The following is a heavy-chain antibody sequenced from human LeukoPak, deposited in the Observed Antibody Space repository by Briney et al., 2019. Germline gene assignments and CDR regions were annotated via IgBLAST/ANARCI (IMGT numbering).Heavy chain of an antibody. CDR3: ARGWVGYYDSSPPRMDV. D-gene: IGHD3-22*01. Sequence: SVKVSCKASGGTFSSYAISWVRQASGQGLEWMGGIIPIFGTANYAQKFQGRVTITADESTSTAYMELSSLRSEDTAVYYCARGWVGYYDSSPPRMDVWGQGTTVTVSS. J-gene: IGHJ6*02. CDR1: GGTFSSYA. CDR2: IIPIFGTA. V-gene: IGHV1-69*13.